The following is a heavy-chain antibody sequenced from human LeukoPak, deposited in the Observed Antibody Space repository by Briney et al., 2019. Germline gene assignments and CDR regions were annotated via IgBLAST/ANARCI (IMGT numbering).Heavy chain of an antibody. Sequence: PSETLSLTCAVAGYSISSGYYWGWIRQPPGKGLEWIGSIYHSGNTNYNPSLKSRVTISVDTSKNQFSLKVSSVTAAATALYYCARWYSSSGYLDYWGQGTLVTVSS. V-gene: IGHV4-38-2*01. D-gene: IGHD6-6*01. CDR1: GYSISSGYY. CDR3: ARWYSSSGYLDY. J-gene: IGHJ4*02. CDR2: IYHSGNT.